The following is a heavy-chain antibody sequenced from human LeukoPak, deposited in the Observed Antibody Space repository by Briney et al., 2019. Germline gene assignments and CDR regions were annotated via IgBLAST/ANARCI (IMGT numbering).Heavy chain of an antibody. CDR2: INHSGST. V-gene: IGHV4-34*01. D-gene: IGHD1-1*01. CDR1: GGSFSDYY. J-gene: IGHJ6*03. CDR3: ARVTGTLLRYMDV. Sequence: PSETLSLTCAVYGGSFSDYYWSWIRQPPGKGLEWIGEINHSGSTNYNPSLKNRVTISVDTSKNQFFLKLSSVSAADTAVYYCARVTGTLLRYMDVWGKGTTVTVSS.